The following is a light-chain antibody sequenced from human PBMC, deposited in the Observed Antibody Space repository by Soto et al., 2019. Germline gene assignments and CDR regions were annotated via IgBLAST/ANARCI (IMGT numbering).Light chain of an antibody. CDR1: QGISSY. CDR2: AAS. J-gene: IGKJ4*01. CDR3: QQLNSYPLT. Sequence: IQLTQSPSSLSASVGDRVTITCRASQGISSYLAWYQQKPGKAPKLLIYAASTLQSGVPSRLSGSGSGTDFTLTISSLQPEDFATYYCQQLNSYPLTFGGGTKVDIX. V-gene: IGKV1-9*01.